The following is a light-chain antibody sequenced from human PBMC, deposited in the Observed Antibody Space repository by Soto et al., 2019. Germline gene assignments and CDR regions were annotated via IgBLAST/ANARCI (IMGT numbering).Light chain of an antibody. V-gene: IGKV2-30*01. Sequence: DVVMTQSPLSLPVTLGQPASISCRSSQSLVSSDGNTYLNWFQQRPGQSPRRLIYKVSNRDSGVPDRCGGSGSGTDFTLKISRVEAEDVGVYYCMQGTPWPPYTFGQGTKLEIK. CDR3: MQGTPWPPYT. CDR2: KVS. J-gene: IGKJ2*01. CDR1: QSLVSSDGNTY.